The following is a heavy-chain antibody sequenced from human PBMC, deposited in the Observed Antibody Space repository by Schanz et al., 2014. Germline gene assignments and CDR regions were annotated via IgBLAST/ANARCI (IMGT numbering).Heavy chain of an antibody. Sequence: QVQLVESGGGLVKPGGSLRLSCAASGFTFSDSYMSWIRQGPGKGLEWVSYISSSGRHTKYADSVKGRFTISRDNAKNSLYLQMNSLRAEDTAVYFCARMRRSGLSGMDVWGQGTTVIVSS. CDR3: ARMRRSGLSGMDV. CDR1: GFTFSDSY. CDR2: ISSSGRHT. V-gene: IGHV3-11*06. J-gene: IGHJ6*02. D-gene: IGHD6-25*01.